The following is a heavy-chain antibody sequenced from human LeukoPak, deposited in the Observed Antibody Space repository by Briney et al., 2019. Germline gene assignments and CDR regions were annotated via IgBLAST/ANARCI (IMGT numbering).Heavy chain of an antibody. V-gene: IGHV4-4*07. Sequence: SETLSLTCTVSGGSISSYYWSWIRQPAGKGLEWIGRIYTSGSTNYNPSLKSRVTMSVDTSKNQFSLKLSSVTAADTAVYYCARLPYYYDSSGYYYSPFDYWGQGTLVTVSS. J-gene: IGHJ4*02. CDR2: IYTSGST. D-gene: IGHD3-22*01. CDR1: GGSISSYY. CDR3: ARLPYYYDSSGYYYSPFDY.